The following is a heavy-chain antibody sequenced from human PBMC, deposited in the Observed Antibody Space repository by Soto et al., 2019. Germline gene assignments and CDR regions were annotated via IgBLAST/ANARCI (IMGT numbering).Heavy chain of an antibody. D-gene: IGHD5-12*01. CDR1: GFTFSSYW. Sequence: PGGSLRLSCAASGFTFSSYWMHWVRQAPGKGLVWVSLINSDVSSTSYADSVKGRFTISRDNAKNTLYLQMNSLRAEDTAVYYCASTSGYDYWYFDLWGRGTLVTVSS. CDR2: INSDVSST. V-gene: IGHV3-74*01. CDR3: ASTSGYDYWYFDL. J-gene: IGHJ2*01.